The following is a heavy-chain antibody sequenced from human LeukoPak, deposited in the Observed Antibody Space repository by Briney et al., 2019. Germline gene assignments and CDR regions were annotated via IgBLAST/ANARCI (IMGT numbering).Heavy chain of an antibody. CDR2: MNPNTDKT. Sequence: GASVKVSCKASGYTFTSSDINWVRQATGQGLGWMGWMNPNTDKTGFARNFQGRVTMTKSISISTAYMEVTSLTYEDTAIYYCARGRPGLASAGIYDFWGQGTLITVSS. CDR3: ARGRPGLASAGIYDF. D-gene: IGHD6-13*01. V-gene: IGHV1-8*01. CDR1: GYTFTSSD. J-gene: IGHJ4*02.